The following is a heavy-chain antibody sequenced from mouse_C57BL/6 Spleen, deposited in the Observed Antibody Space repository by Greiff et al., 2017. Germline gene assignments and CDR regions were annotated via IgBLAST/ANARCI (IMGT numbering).Heavy chain of an antibody. CDR2: LYPGDGDT. V-gene: IGHV1-80*01. D-gene: IGHD1-1*01. Sequence: QVQLQQSGAELVKPGASVKISCKASGYAFSSYWMNWVKQRPGKGLEWIGQLYPGDGDTNYNGKFKGKATLTADKSSSTAYMQLSSLTSEDSAVYFCARWTYGSSYGYAMDYWGQGTSVTVSS. J-gene: IGHJ4*01. CDR3: ARWTYGSSYGYAMDY. CDR1: GYAFSSYW.